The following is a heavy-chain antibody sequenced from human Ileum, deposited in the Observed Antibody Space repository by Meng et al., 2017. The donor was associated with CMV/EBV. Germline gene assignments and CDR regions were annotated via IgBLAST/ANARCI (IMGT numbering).Heavy chain of an antibody. CDR1: GFTVLNYG. CDR3: ATEDWSADY. Sequence: LSCEAFGFTVLNYGMNWVRQAPGKGLEWVSYININGDSTDYADTVKGRFTISRDNSKNTVYVQMNSLAAEDTAIYYCATEDWSADYWGQGTLVTVSS. D-gene: IGHD3/OR15-3a*01. CDR2: ININGDST. J-gene: IGHJ4*02. V-gene: IGHV3-23*01.